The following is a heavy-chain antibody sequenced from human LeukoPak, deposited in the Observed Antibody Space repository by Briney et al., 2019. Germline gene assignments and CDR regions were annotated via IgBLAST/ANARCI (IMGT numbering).Heavy chain of an antibody. V-gene: IGHV1-2*02. CDR3: ARDRDGYSGADY. CDR1: GYTFTRYY. Sequence: GASVKDSCKASGYTFTRYYMHWVRQAPGQGLEWIGLINPNSGGTNYEQKFQCRVTMTRDTSISTAYMELSRLRSDDTAVYYCARDRDGYSGADYWGQGTLVTVSS. D-gene: IGHD5-24*01. CDR2: INPNSGGT. J-gene: IGHJ4*02.